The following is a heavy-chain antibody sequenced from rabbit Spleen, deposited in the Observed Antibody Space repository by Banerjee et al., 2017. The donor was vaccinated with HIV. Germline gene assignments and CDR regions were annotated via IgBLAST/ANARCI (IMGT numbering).Heavy chain of an antibody. CDR3: ARDLAGVIGWNFNL. D-gene: IGHD4-1*01. V-gene: IGHV1S45*01. Sequence: EQLEESGGGLVKPEGSLKLSCTASGFSFSNKAVMCWVRQAPGKGLEWIACIDIGSRDFTYYASWAKGRFTISKTSSTTVTLRMTSLTAADRATYFCARDLAGVIGWNFNLWGQGTLVTVS. J-gene: IGHJ4*01. CDR1: GFSFSNKAV. CDR2: IDIGSRDFT.